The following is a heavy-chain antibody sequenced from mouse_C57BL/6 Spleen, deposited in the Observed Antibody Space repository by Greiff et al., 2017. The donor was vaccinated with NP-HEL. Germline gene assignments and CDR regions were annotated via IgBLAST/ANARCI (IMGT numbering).Heavy chain of an antibody. V-gene: IGHV1-55*01. CDR3: ARLLPNFFDY. CDR2: IYPGSGST. CDR1: GYTFTSYW. Sequence: VQLQQSGAELVKPGASVKMSCKASGYTFTSYWITWVKQRPGQGLEWIGDIYPGSGSTNYNEKFKSKATLTADTSSSTAYMQLSSLTSEDSAVYYCARLLPNFFDYWGQGTTLTVSS. J-gene: IGHJ2*01. D-gene: IGHD1-1*01.